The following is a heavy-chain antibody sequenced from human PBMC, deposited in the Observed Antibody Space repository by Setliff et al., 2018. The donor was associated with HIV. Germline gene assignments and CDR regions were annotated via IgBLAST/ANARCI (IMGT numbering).Heavy chain of an antibody. CDR1: GGSFSDYY. Sequence: SETLSLTCAVYGGSFSDYYWTWIRQAPGKGLDWIGEISHTGSTEYNPSLKSRVTISVDTSKNQFSLKLSSVTAADTAVYYCARLSIFGVASKGWFDPWGQGTLVTVSS. CDR3: ARLSIFGVASKGWFDP. V-gene: IGHV4-34*01. D-gene: IGHD3-3*01. J-gene: IGHJ5*02. CDR2: ISHTGST.